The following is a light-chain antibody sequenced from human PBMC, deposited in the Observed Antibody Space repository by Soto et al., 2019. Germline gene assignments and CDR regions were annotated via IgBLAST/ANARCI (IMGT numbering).Light chain of an antibody. CDR2: DAS. J-gene: IGKJ4*01. CDR3: QQYDNLLLT. Sequence: DLQMTQSPSSLSASVGDRVTITCQASQDISNYLNWYQQKPGKAPKLLIYDASNLETGVPSRFSGSASGTDFTFTISRLQPEDIATYYCQQYDNLLLTFGGGTKVEIK. CDR1: QDISNY. V-gene: IGKV1-33*01.